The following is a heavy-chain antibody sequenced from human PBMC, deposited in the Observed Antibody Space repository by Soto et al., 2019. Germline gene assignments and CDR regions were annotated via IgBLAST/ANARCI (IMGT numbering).Heavy chain of an antibody. D-gene: IGHD3-22*01. CDR3: ARDLDCGYYYDSSGPGVPDY. CDR1: GGSISSSNW. CDR2: IYHSGST. Sequence: QVQLQESGPGLVKPSGTLSLTCAVSGGSISSSNWWSWVRQPPGKGLEWIGEIYHSGSTNYNPSLKSRVSISVDKAKTQFSLKLSSVTAADTAVYDCARDLDCGYYYDSSGPGVPDYWGQGTLVTVSS. V-gene: IGHV4-4*02. J-gene: IGHJ4*02.